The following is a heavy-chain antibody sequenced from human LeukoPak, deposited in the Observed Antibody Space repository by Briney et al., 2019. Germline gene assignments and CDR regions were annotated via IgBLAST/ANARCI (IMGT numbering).Heavy chain of an antibody. V-gene: IGHV3-21*01. Sequence: GGSLRLSCAGSGFPFSSYAMDWVRLTPGEGLEWVASIGSTGSHIYYADSVKGRFTISRDNANNSLFLQMDSLTGEDTAMYYCARESRYSFGYCDSWGQGILVTVSS. J-gene: IGHJ4*02. CDR2: IGSTGSHI. CDR3: ARESRYSFGYCDS. D-gene: IGHD5-18*01. CDR1: GFPFSSYA.